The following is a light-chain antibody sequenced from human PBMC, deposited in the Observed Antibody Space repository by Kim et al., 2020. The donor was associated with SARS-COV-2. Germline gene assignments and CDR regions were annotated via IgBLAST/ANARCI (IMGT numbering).Light chain of an antibody. V-gene: IGLV3-19*01. CDR2: GKN. CDR1: SLRSYY. CDR3: NARDSSGNHLV. J-gene: IGLJ3*02. Sequence: AWGQTVRITCQGDSLRSYYATWYQKKTGQAPVLVIYGKNNRPSGIPDRFSGSSAGNTASLTITGAQAEDEADYYCNARDSSGNHLVFGGGTKLTVL.